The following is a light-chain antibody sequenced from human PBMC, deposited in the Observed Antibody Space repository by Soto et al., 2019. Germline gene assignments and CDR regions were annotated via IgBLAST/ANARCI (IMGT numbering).Light chain of an antibody. CDR1: QSVSSSY. J-gene: IGKJ3*01. V-gene: IGKV3-20*01. Sequence: EIVLTQSPGTLSLSPGERATLSCRASQSVSSSYLAWYQQKVGQAPRLLIYGASSRATGIPDRFSGSGSGTDFTLTISRLEPEDFAVYYCQQYGTSLFTFGPGTTVDIK. CDR2: GAS. CDR3: QQYGTSLFT.